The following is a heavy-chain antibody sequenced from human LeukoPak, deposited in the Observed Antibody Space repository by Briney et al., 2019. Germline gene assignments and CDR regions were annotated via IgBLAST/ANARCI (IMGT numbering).Heavy chain of an antibody. Sequence: PGGSLRLSCAASGFTVSSNYMSWVRQAPGRGLEWVSLIYSGGNTYYADSVKGRFTMSRDNSKNTLYLQMNSLRAEDTAVYYCASAPRWGAPDFWGQGTLVTVSS. CDR1: GFTVSSNY. D-gene: IGHD4/OR15-4a*01. V-gene: IGHV3-66*01. J-gene: IGHJ4*02. CDR2: IYSGGNT. CDR3: ASAPRWGAPDF.